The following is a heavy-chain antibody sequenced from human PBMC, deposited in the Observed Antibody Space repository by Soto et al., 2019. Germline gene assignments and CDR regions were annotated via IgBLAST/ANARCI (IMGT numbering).Heavy chain of an antibody. J-gene: IGHJ4*02. Sequence: QVQLVESGGGVVQPGRSLRLSCAASGFTFSSYGMHWVRQAPGKGLEWVAVIWYDGSNKYYADSVKGRFTISRDNSKNTLYLQMNSLRAEDTAVYYCARVPTVTPVFFDYWGQETLVTVSS. D-gene: IGHD4-17*01. V-gene: IGHV3-33*01. CDR1: GFTFSSYG. CDR3: ARVPTVTPVFFDY. CDR2: IWYDGSNK.